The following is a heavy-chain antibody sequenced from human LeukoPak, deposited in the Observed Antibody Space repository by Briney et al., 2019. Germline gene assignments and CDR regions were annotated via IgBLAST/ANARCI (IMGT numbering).Heavy chain of an antibody. CDR2: INPNSGDT. V-gene: IGHV1-2*02. J-gene: IGHJ6*02. CDR3: ASATAGLLYGNDV. CDR1: GYTFTGYY. Sequence: ASVKVSCKASGYTFTGYYLHWVRQARGQGLEWMGWINPNSGDTKYAQKLQGRVTMTRDTSIRTAYMELSGLRSDDTAVYYCASATAGLLYGNDVWGQGTTVTVSS. D-gene: IGHD2-21*02.